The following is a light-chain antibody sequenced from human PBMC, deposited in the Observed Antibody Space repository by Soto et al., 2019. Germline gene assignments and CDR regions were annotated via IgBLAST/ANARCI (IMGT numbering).Light chain of an antibody. CDR1: RRVESNY. V-gene: IGKV3-20*01. CDR2: ATS. J-gene: IGKJ3*01. Sequence: IVLTQSPGTLSLSPGERATLSCRASRRVESNYLAWYQHRPGQAPRLLIYATSSRATGVPDRFTGSGSETDFTLTVSRLEPEDSAMYYCHQYISSPWTFGPGTIVEIK. CDR3: HQYISSPWT.